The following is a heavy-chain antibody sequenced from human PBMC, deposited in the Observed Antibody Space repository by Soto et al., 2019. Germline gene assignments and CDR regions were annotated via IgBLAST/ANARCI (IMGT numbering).Heavy chain of an antibody. CDR2: IIPILGIA. CDR1: GGTFSSYT. D-gene: IGHD5-12*01. Sequence: QVQLVQSGAEVKKPGSSVKVSCTASGGTFSSYTISWVRQSPGQGLEWMGRIIPILGIANYAQKFQGRVTITADKSTSTAYMELSSLISEDTDVYYFARGDPVDIVATVNYYYYGMDVWGQGTTVAVSS. J-gene: IGHJ6*02. V-gene: IGHV1-69*02. CDR3: ARGDPVDIVATVNYYYYGMDV.